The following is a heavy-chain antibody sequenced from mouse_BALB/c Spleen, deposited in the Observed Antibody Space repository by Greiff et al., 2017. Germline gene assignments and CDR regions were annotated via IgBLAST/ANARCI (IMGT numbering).Heavy chain of an antibody. D-gene: IGHD1-1*01. J-gene: IGHJ3*01. CDR2: IDPETGGT. CDR3: TRWGKRSFAY. V-gene: IGHV1-15*01. CDR1: GYTFTDYE. Sequence: QVQLQQSGAELVRPGASVTLSCKASGYTFTDYEMHWVKQTPVHGLEWIGAIDPETGGTAYNQKFKGKATLTADKSSSTAYMELRSLTSEDSAVYYCTRWGKRSFAYWGQGTLVTVSA.